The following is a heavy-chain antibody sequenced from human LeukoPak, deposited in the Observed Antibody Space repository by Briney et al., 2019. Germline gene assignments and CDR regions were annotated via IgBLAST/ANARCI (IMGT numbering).Heavy chain of an antibody. CDR2: IYYSEST. CDR1: GVSISNYY. J-gene: IGHJ4*02. V-gene: IGHV4-59*12. D-gene: IGHD7-27*01. Sequence: ETLSLTCTVSGVSISNYYWSWVRQPPGKGLEWIGYIYYSESTNYNPSLTMSVDASKSQFSLKLSSVTAADTAVYYCARDTPLTGFDYWGQGTLVTVSS. CDR3: ARDTPLTGFDY.